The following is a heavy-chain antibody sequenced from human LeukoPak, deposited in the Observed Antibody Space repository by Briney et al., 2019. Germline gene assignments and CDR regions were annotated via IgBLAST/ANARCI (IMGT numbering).Heavy chain of an antibody. Sequence: PGGSLRLSCAASGFTFSSLAMSWVRQAPGKGLEWVSAISGGGGSTYHADTVKGRFTFSRDNSKTTLYLQMNSLRAEDTAVYYCANDYGDYPLGFIWGQGTLVTASS. D-gene: IGHD4-17*01. CDR1: GFTFSSLA. CDR2: ISGGGGST. V-gene: IGHV3-23*01. J-gene: IGHJ4*02. CDR3: ANDYGDYPLGFI.